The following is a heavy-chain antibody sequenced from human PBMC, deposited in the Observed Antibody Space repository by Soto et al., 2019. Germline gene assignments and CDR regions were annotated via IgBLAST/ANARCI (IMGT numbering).Heavy chain of an antibody. Sequence: GGSLRLSCAASGFSFSSYTMTWVRQAPGKGLEWVSTISADGVNTYYTDSVKGRFTVSRDNSEITLHLQMNSLRVEDTALYFCAKVERTGTTGYAFDMWGQGTMVTVSS. V-gene: IGHV3-23*01. J-gene: IGHJ3*02. CDR1: GFSFSSYT. D-gene: IGHD1-1*01. CDR3: AKVERTGTTGYAFDM. CDR2: ISADGVNT.